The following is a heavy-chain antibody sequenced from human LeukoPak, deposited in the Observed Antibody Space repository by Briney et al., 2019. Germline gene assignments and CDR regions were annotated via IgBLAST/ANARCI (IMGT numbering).Heavy chain of an antibody. CDR1: GGSFSGYY. Sequence: SETLSLTCAVYGGSFSGYYWSWIRQPPGKGLEWIGEINHSGSTNYNPSLKSRVTISVDTSKNQFSLKLSSVTAADTAVYYCAREVTASCSSTSCYLNWFDPWGQETLVTVSS. D-gene: IGHD2-2*01. J-gene: IGHJ5*02. CDR2: INHSGST. V-gene: IGHV4-34*01. CDR3: AREVTASCSSTSCYLNWFDP.